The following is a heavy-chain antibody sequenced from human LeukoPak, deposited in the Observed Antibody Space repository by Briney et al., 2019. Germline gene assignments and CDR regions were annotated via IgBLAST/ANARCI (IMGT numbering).Heavy chain of an antibody. V-gene: IGHV3-23*01. D-gene: IGHD6-13*01. CDR2: ISGSGGGT. Sequence: PGGSLRLSCAASGFTFSSYAMSWVRQAPGKGLEWVSAISGSGGGTYYADSVKGRFTMSRDNSKNTLYLQMNSLRAEDTAVYYCAKGEYSSSWYAEYFQHWGQGTLVTVSS. CDR1: GFTFSSYA. CDR3: AKGEYSSSWYAEYFQH. J-gene: IGHJ1*01.